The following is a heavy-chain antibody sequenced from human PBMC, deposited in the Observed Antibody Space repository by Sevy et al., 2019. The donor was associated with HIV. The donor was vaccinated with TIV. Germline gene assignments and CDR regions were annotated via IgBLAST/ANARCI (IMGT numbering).Heavy chain of an antibody. Sequence: GGCLRLSCEASGFTFSKYSMSWVRQAPGKGLEWVSTFSFGCGRINYADSVKGRFTISRDDSKNTLYLQMNSLRAEDTAVYYCAREWCTKPHDYWGQGTLVTVSS. D-gene: IGHD2-15*01. CDR2: FSFGCGRI. CDR1: GFTFSKYS. CDR3: AREWCTKPHDY. J-gene: IGHJ4*02. V-gene: IGHV3-23*01.